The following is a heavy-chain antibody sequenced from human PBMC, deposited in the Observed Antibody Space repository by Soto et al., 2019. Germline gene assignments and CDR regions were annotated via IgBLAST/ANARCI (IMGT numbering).Heavy chain of an antibody. CDR3: ARRQISPPTRGAASARGGMDV. D-gene: IGHD6-13*01. CDR2: INSDGSST. CDR1: GFTFSSYA. J-gene: IGHJ6*02. V-gene: IGHV3-23*01. Sequence: GGSLRLSCAASGFTFSSYAMSWVRQAPGKGLEWVSGINSDGSSTFYADSVKGRFTISRDNSKNTLYLQMSSLRAEDTAVYYCARRQISPPTRGAASARGGMDVWGQGTTVTVSS.